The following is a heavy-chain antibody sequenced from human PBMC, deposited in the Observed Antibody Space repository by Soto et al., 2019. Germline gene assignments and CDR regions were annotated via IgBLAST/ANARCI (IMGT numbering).Heavy chain of an antibody. Sequence: EVQLVESGGGLVQPGGSLRLSCAASGFTFSSYWMHWVRQAPGKGLVWVSRINSDGSNTNYADSVKGRFTISRANAKNTLYLQMNSLRAEDTAVYYCTRSGSSPYYYGMDVWGQGTTVTVSS. CDR1: GFTFSSYW. CDR2: INSDGSNT. CDR3: TRSGSSPYYYGMDV. D-gene: IGHD6-6*01. V-gene: IGHV3-74*01. J-gene: IGHJ6*02.